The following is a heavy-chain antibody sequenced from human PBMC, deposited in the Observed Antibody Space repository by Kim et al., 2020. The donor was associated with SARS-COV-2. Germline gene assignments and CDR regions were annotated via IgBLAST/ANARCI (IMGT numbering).Heavy chain of an antibody. CDR3: ARGQTYYYGSGGLYSNWFDP. CDR1: GFTFSSYD. D-gene: IGHD3-10*01. Sequence: GGSLRLSCAASGFTFSSYDMHWVRQATGKGLEWVSAICTAGDTYYPGSVKGRFTISRENAKNSLYLQMNSLRAGDKAVYYCARGQTYYYGSGGLYSNWFDPWGQGTLVTVSS. J-gene: IGHJ5*02. CDR2: ICTAGDT. V-gene: IGHV3-13*04.